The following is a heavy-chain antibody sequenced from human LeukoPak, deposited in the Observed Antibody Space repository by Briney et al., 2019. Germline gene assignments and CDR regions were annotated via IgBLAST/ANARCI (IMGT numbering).Heavy chain of an antibody. D-gene: IGHD3-22*01. CDR2: ISSNGGST. CDR1: GFTFSSYA. V-gene: IGHV3-64*01. CDR3: ARGPYYYDSSGYAFDI. J-gene: IGHJ3*02. Sequence: PGGSLRLSCAASGFTFSSYAMHWVRQAPGKGLEYVSAISSNGGSTYYANSVKGRFTISRDNSKNTLYLQMGSLRAEDMAVYYCARGPYYYDSSGYAFDIWGQGTMVTVSS.